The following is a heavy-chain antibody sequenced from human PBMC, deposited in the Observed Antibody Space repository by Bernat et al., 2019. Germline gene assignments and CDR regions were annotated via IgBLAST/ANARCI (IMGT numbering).Heavy chain of an antibody. Sequence: EVQLVETGGGLIQPGGSLRLSCAASGFIVSSNYMSWVRQAPGEVLEWVSVIHSGGNTYYADSVKGRFTISRDNSKNTLYLQMNSLRAEDTAVYYCARAVLSGACIDYFDYWGQGTLVTVSS. CDR3: ARAVLSGACIDYFDY. J-gene: IGHJ4*02. CDR2: IHSGGNT. V-gene: IGHV3-53*05. CDR1: GFIVSSNY. D-gene: IGHD2-21*01.